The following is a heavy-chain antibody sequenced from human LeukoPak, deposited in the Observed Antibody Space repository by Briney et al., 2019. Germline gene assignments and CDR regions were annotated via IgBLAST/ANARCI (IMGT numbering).Heavy chain of an antibody. CDR3: ARGDGLADYYYYYMDV. Sequence: GGSLRLSCAASGFTFSSYAMHWVRQAPGKGLEWVAVISYDGSNKYYADSVKGRFTISRDNSKNTLYLQMNSLRAEDTAVYYCARGDGLADYYYYYMDVWGKGTTVTVSS. V-gene: IGHV3-30*04. D-gene: IGHD3-16*01. J-gene: IGHJ6*03. CDR1: GFTFSSYA. CDR2: ISYDGSNK.